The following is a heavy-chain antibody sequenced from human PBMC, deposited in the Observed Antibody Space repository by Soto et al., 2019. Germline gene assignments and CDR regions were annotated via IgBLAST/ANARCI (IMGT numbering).Heavy chain of an antibody. J-gene: IGHJ4*02. Sequence: GGSLRLSCAASGFTFSSYGMHWVRQALGKGLEWVAVIWYDGSNKYYADSVKGRFTISRDNSKNTLYLQMNSLRAEDTAVYYCARASIGYCSSTSCPFDYWGQGTLVTVSS. D-gene: IGHD2-2*01. CDR1: GFTFSSYG. CDR2: IWYDGSNK. V-gene: IGHV3-33*08. CDR3: ARASIGYCSSTSCPFDY.